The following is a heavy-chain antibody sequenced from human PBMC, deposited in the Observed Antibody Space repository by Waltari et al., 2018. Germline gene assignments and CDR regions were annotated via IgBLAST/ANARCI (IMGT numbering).Heavy chain of an antibody. V-gene: IGHV3-74*01. Sequence: EVKLVESGGGLVQPGGSLRLSWAASGFTYSMYWMHWVRQAPGKGLVWVSRSNSDGSSTSYADSVKGRFTISKDNAKNTVYLQMNSLRAEDTAIYYCARGARRTTVTTGWWYFDLWGRGTLVTVSS. D-gene: IGHD4-17*01. CDR3: ARGARRTTVTTGWWYFDL. CDR1: GFTYSMYW. CDR2: SNSDGSST. J-gene: IGHJ2*01.